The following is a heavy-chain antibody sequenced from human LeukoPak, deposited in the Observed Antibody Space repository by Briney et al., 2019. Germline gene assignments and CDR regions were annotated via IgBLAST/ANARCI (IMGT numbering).Heavy chain of an antibody. CDR3: ARVVPAAISSDYYYYMDV. CDR1: GFTVSSNY. J-gene: IGHJ6*03. V-gene: IGHV3-53*01. Sequence: PGGSLGLSCAASGFTVSSNYMSWVRQAPGKGLEWVSVIYSGGSTYYADSVKGRFTISRDNSKNTLYLQMNSLRAEDTAVYYCARVVPAAISSDYYYYMDVWGKGTTVTVSS. CDR2: IYSGGST. D-gene: IGHD2-2*02.